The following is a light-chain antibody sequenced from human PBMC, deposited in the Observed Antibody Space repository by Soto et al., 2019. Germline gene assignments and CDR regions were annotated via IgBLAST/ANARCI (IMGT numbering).Light chain of an antibody. J-gene: IGLJ3*02. CDR1: SSNIGSFT. V-gene: IGLV1-44*01. Sequence: QPVLTQPPSASGTPGQRVTISCSGSSSNIGSFTVNWFQQFPGTAPKLLIYGSSQRPSGVPDRFSGSKSGTSASLAISGLQSEDEADYYCAAWDDSLSGWVFGGGTKLTVL. CDR3: AAWDDSLSGWV. CDR2: GSS.